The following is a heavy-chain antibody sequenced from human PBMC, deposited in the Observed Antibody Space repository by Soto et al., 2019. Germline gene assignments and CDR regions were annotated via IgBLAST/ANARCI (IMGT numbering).Heavy chain of an antibody. CDR1: AFSLSTDGVG. J-gene: IGHJ5*02. V-gene: IGHV2-5*02. Sequence: QITLKESGPTLVKPTQTLTLTCTFSAFSLSTDGVGVGRIRQPPGKALEWLALIYWDDDNHYSPSLKTMLTITRDTSKIEVVLTMTNMDPVETATYYCAHSLRCTSSLFLEWLIVEPRGQGALVTVSS. CDR3: AHSLRCTSSLFLEWLIVEP. D-gene: IGHD3-3*01. CDR2: IYWDDDN.